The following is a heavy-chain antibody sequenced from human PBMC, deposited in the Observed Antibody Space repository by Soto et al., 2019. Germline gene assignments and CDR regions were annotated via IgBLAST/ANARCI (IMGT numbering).Heavy chain of an antibody. CDR1: GCTFSNYG. Sequence: VASVKVSCKASGCTFSNYGLNWVRQAPGQGLEWMGWVSANNGHTNYAQNLQGRVSMTTDTSTSTAYMELRGLRFDDTAVYYCARDIESVTAKHFFYYYAMDVWGQGTTVTVSS. V-gene: IGHV1-18*01. CDR2: VSANNGHT. D-gene: IGHD2-8*01. CDR3: ARDIESVTAKHFFYYYAMDV. J-gene: IGHJ6*02.